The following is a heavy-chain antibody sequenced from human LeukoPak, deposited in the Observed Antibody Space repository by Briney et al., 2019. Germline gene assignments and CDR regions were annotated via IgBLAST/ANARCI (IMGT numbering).Heavy chain of an antibody. J-gene: IGHJ3*01. V-gene: IGHV1-24*01. CDR1: GYTLTELS. CDR3: ATALRMVRGVITHAFDF. Sequence: ASVKVSCKVSGYTLTELSMHWVRQAPGKGLEWMGGFDPEDGETIYAQKFQGRVTMTEDTSTDTAYMELSSLRSEDTAVYYCATALRMVRGVITHAFDFWGQGTMVTVSS. D-gene: IGHD3-10*01. CDR2: FDPEDGET.